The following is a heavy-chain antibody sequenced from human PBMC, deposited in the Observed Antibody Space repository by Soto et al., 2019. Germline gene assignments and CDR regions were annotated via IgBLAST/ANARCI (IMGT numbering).Heavy chain of an antibody. D-gene: IGHD3-10*01. Sequence: QVQLQESGPGLVKPSETLSLTCTDSGDSITTYYWGWIRQPPGKGLEYIAYMYYSGSAIYNPSLKSRVTMSVDTSKNQWSLSLSSVTAADTAVYYCARDRRGRAAFDLWGQGTTVTVSS. J-gene: IGHJ6*02. V-gene: IGHV4-59*01. CDR1: GDSITTYY. CDR2: MYYSGSA. CDR3: ARDRRGRAAFDL.